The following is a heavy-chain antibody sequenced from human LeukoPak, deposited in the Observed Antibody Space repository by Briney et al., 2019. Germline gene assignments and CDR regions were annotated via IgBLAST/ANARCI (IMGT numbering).Heavy chain of an antibody. CDR2: IYPGDSDT. J-gene: IGHJ4*02. V-gene: IGHV5-51*01. D-gene: IGHD4-17*01. Sequence: GASLQISCKGSGYNFANYWIGWGRQLPGKGLEWMGFIYPGDSDTRYSPSFEGQVTISADKSISSAYLQWNSLRASDTAIYYCATHSYGDYSIAYWGQGTLVTVSS. CDR1: GYNFANYW. CDR3: ATHSYGDYSIAY.